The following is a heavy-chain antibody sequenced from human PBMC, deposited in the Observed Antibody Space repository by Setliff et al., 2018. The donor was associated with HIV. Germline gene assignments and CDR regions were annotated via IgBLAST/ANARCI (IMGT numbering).Heavy chain of an antibody. D-gene: IGHD5-18*01. CDR1: GYTFTSYG. CDR2: ISAYNGNT. V-gene: IGHV1-18*01. Sequence: ASVKVSCKASGYTFTSYGISWVRQAPGQGLEWMGWISAYNGNTNYAQKLQGRVTMTTDTSTSTAYMELRSLRSDDTAVYYCASRSYGSSDYYYYMDVCGKGTTVTVSS. CDR3: ASRSYGSSDYYYYMDV. J-gene: IGHJ6*03.